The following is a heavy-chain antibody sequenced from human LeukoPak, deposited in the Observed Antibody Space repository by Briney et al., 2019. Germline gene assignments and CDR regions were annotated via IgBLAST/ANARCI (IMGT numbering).Heavy chain of an antibody. D-gene: IGHD1-7*01. J-gene: IGHJ3*02. Sequence: PGGSLRLSCTASGFSFSSPGMNWVRQAPGKGLEWVSSINGESTFKVYADSVKGRFTISRDNAKNSLYLQMDSLRAEDTAVYYCAKYQTGTWTSYVSSDIWGQGTLVTVSS. CDR1: GFSFSSPG. V-gene: IGHV3-21*01. CDR2: INGESTFK. CDR3: AKYQTGTWTSYVSSDI.